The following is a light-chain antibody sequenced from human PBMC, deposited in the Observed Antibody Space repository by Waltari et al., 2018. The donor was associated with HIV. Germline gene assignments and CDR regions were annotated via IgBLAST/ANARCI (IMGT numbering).Light chain of an antibody. CDR2: YDD. V-gene: IGLV1-36*01. CDR3: STWDDSLNGWV. Sequence: QSVLTQPPSVSEAPGQRVTISCSGSSSNIGNNAVNWYQQLPGKAPKLLIYYDDLLPSVVSDRFSGSKSGTSVSLAISGLQSEDEADYYCSTWDDSLNGWVFGGGTKLTVL. CDR1: SSNIGNNA. J-gene: IGLJ3*02.